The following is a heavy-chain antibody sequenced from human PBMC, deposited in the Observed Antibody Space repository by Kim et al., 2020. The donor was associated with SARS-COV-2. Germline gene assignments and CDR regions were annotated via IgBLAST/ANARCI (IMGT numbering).Heavy chain of an antibody. J-gene: IGHJ4*02. V-gene: IGHV4-39*01. Sequence: SETLSLTCTVSGGSISSSSYYWGWIRQPPGKGLEWIGSIYYSGSTYYNPSLKSRVTISVYTSKNQFSLKLSSVTAADTAVYYCARGQGFRGYSYVLFDYWGQGTLVTVSS. CDR3: ARGQGFRGYSYVLFDY. D-gene: IGHD5-18*01. CDR2: IYYSGST. CDR1: GGSISSSSYY.